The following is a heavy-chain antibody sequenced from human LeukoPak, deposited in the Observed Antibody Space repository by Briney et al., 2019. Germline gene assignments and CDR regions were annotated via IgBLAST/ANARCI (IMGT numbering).Heavy chain of an antibody. D-gene: IGHD2/OR15-2a*01. J-gene: IGHJ4*02. CDR2: ISWNSGSI. Sequence: GGSLRLSCAASGFTFDDYAMHWVRQAPGKDLEWVSGISWNSGSIGYADSVKGRFTISRDNAKNSLYLQMNSLRAENTAVYYCVRDNPRCCGVIPSNIDDYWGQGTLVTVSS. V-gene: IGHV3-9*01. CDR3: VRDNPRCCGVIPSNIDDY. CDR1: GFTFDDYA.